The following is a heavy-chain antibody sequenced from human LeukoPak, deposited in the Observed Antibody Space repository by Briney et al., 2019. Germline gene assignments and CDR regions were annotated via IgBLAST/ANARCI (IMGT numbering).Heavy chain of an antibody. CDR3: AKWSNSTYGMDV. V-gene: IGHV3-23*01. CDR2: ISGSGGST. D-gene: IGHD6-13*01. J-gene: IGHJ6*02. Sequence: GGSLRLSCAASGFTFSSYAMSWVRQAPGKGLEWVSAISGSGGSTYYADSAKGRFTISRDNSKNTLYLQMNSLRAEDTAVYYCAKWSNSTYGMDVWGQGTTVTVSS. CDR1: GFTFSSYA.